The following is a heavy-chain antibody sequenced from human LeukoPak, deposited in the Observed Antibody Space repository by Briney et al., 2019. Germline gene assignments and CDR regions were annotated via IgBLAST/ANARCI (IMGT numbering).Heavy chain of an antibody. D-gene: IGHD2/OR15-2a*01. J-gene: IGHJ4*02. Sequence: SETLSLTCTVSGGSISSYYWSWIRQPPGKGLEWIGSIYYSGSTYYNPSLKSRVTISVDTSKNQFSLKLSSVTAADTAVYYCARFGYFAGTFDYWGQGTLVTVSS. CDR3: ARFGYFAGTFDY. CDR2: IYYSGST. V-gene: IGHV4-59*12. CDR1: GGSISSYY.